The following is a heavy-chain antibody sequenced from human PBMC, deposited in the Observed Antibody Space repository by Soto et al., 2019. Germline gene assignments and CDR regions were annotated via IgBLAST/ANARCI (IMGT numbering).Heavy chain of an antibody. J-gene: IGHJ6*02. V-gene: IGHV4-39*01. CDR1: GGSISSSSYY. CDR2: IYYSGST. Sequence: QLQLQESGPGLVKPSETLSLTCTVSGGSISSSSYYWGWIRQPPGKGLEWIGSIYYSGSTYYNPSLKSRVTISVDTSKNQFSLKLSSVTAADTAVYYCARGRNYYYYYYGMDVWGQGTTVTVSS. CDR3: ARGRNYYYYYYGMDV.